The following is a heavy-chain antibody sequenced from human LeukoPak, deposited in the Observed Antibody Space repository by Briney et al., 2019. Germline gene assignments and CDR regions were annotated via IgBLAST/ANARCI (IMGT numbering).Heavy chain of an antibody. J-gene: IGHJ3*02. V-gene: IGHV3-48*03. CDR3: ARFGTTKNAFDI. CDR1: GFTFSSYE. Sequence: PGGSLRLSCAASGFTFSSYEMNWVRQAPGKGLEWVSYISSSGSTIYYADSVKGRFTISGDNAKNSLYLQMNSLRAEDTAVYYCARFGTTKNAFDIWGQGTMVTVSS. D-gene: IGHD3-10*01. CDR2: ISSSGSTI.